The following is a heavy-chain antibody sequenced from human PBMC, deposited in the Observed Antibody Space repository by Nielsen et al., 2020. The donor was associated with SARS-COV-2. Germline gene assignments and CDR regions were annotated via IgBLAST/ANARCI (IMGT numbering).Heavy chain of an antibody. CDR3: AKTSSGWYWYYFDY. CDR1: GFIFSSNG. D-gene: IGHD6-19*01. J-gene: IGHJ4*02. CDR2: IWYDGSNK. Sequence: GESLKISCAASGFIFSSNGMHWVRQAPGKGLEWVAVIWYDGSNKYYADSVKGRFTISRDNSKNTLYLQMNSLRAEDTAVYYCAKTSSGWYWYYFDYWGQGTLVTVSS. V-gene: IGHV3-30*02.